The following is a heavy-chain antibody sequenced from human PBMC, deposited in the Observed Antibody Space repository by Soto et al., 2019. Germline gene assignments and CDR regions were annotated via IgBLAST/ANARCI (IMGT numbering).Heavy chain of an antibody. J-gene: IGHJ4*02. Sequence: QVQLVQSGPEVKKPGASVKVSCKTSGYTFTTYVISWVRQAPGQGLEWMGWITTDKGKTTYAQKFQGRVTRTTDTSTSTAYMYLRSMIPDDTSVYYCAPRSPAFDYWGQGTLVTVSS. CDR1: GYTFTTYV. V-gene: IGHV1-18*01. CDR2: ITTDKGKT. CDR3: APRSPAFDY.